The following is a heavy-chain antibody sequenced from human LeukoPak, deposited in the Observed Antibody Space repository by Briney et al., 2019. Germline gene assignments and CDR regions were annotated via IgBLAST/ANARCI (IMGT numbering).Heavy chain of an antibody. CDR1: GGTFSSYA. J-gene: IGHJ4*02. D-gene: IGHD3-22*01. Sequence: SVKVSCKASGGTFSSYAISWVRQAPGQGLEWMGGIIPIFGTANYAQKFQGRVTITTDESTSTAYMELSSLRSEDTAVYYCASYVPSYDSSGYRNVVWGQGTLVTVSS. CDR3: ASYVPSYDSSGYRNVV. CDR2: IIPIFGTA. V-gene: IGHV1-69*05.